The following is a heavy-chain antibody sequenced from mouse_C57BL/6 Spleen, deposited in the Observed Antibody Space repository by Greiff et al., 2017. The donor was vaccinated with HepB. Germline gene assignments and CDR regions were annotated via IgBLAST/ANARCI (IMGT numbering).Heavy chain of an antibody. CDR3: ARVGNLDYYFDY. Sequence: EVQVVESGPGLVKPSQSLSLTCSVTGYSITSGYYWNWIRQFPGNKLEWMGYISYDGSNNYNPSLKNRISITRDTSKNQFFLKLNSVTTEDTATYYCARVGNLDYYFDYWGQGTTLTVSS. CDR2: ISYDGSN. CDR1: GYSITSGYY. J-gene: IGHJ2*01. V-gene: IGHV3-6*01.